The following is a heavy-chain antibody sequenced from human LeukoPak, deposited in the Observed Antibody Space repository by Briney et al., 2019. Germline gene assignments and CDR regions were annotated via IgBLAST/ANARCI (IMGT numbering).Heavy chain of an antibody. CDR3: ARVGGMTTVNNAAFDI. CDR1: GVSINGDY. J-gene: IGHJ3*02. Sequence: SETLSLTCSVSGVSINGDYWTWIRQPPGKGLEWIGYMYHYGGTNYNPSLKSRVTISIDKPKKQFSLKLISVTAADTAIYYCARVGGMTTVNNAAFDIWGQGTMVTVSS. D-gene: IGHD4-11*01. V-gene: IGHV4-59*01. CDR2: MYHYGGT.